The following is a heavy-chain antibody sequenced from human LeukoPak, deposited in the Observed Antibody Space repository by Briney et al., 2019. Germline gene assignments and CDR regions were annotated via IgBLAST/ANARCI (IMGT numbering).Heavy chain of an antibody. V-gene: IGHV3-48*02. Sequence: GGSLRLSCAASGFTFSSYSMNWVRQAPGKGLEWVSYISSSSSTIYYADAVKRRFTISRDNAKNSLYLQMNSLRDKDTAVYYCASSFDYWGQGTLVTVSS. CDR3: ASSFDY. CDR2: ISSSSSTI. CDR1: GFTFSSYS. J-gene: IGHJ4*02.